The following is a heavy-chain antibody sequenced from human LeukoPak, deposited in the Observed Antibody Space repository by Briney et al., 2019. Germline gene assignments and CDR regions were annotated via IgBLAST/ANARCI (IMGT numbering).Heavy chain of an antibody. CDR1: GYTFTSYG. CDR3: ARLLSSVRGVISYYFDY. J-gene: IGHJ4*02. V-gene: IGHV1-18*01. D-gene: IGHD3-10*01. Sequence: ASVTVSCKASGYTFTSYGISWVRQAPGQGLEWMGWISAYNGNTNYAQKLQGRVTMTTDTSTSTAYMELRSLRSDDTAVYYCARLLSSVRGVISYYFDYWGQGTLVTVSS. CDR2: ISAYNGNT.